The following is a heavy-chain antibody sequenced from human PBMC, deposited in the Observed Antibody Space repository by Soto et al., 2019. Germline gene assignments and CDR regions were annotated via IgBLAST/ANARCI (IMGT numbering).Heavy chain of an antibody. CDR3: ARLDAWRNYGKYYYYYMDV. CDR2: IYPGDSDT. D-gene: IGHD4-4*01. J-gene: IGHJ6*03. V-gene: IGHV5-51*01. CDR1: GYTFTSYR. Sequence: GESLKISCKGSGYTFTSYRIAWVRQMPGKGLEWMGIIYPGDSDTRYSPSFQGQVTISADKSISTAYLQWSSLKASDTVMYVCARLDAWRNYGKYYYYYMDVWGKGTPVTVSS.